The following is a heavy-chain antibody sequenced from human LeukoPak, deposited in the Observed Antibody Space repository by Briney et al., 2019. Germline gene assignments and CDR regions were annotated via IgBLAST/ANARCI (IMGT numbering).Heavy chain of an antibody. V-gene: IGHV3-30*02. Sequence: GGSLRLSCAASGFSFRSYGMHWVRQAPGKGLEWVAIIWYDGNNKYYADSVKGRFTISRDNSKNMLFLQMNSLRAGDTAVYYCARDARRYDSSGYYAYWGQGTLVTVSS. D-gene: IGHD3-22*01. CDR1: GFSFRSYG. CDR3: ARDARRYDSSGYYAY. CDR2: IWYDGNNK. J-gene: IGHJ4*02.